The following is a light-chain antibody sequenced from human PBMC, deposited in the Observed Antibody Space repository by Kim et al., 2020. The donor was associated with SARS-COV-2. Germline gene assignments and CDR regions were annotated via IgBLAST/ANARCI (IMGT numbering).Light chain of an antibody. CDR1: ISSH. CDR2: GAS. J-gene: IGKJ1*01. CDR3: QHTYTTPRT. Sequence: ISSHLHWYQQKPGKAPKVLIYGASTLQSGVPSRFSGSGSETEFTLTISSLQPEDFATYFCQHTYTTPRTFGQGTKVEIK. V-gene: IGKV1-39*01.